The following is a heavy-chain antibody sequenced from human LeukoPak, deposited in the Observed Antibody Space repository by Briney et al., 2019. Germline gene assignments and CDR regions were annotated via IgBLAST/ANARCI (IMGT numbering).Heavy chain of an antibody. CDR3: TTSRPPYVYFQH. V-gene: IGHV3-23*01. D-gene: IGHD3-10*02. J-gene: IGHJ1*01. CDR2: ISGSGGST. Sequence: PGGSLRLSCAASGFTFSSYAMSWVRQAPGKGLEWVSAISGSGGSTYYADSVKGRFTISRDNSKNTLYLQMNSLRAEDTAVYYCTTSRPPYVYFQHWGQGTLVTVSS. CDR1: GFTFSSYA.